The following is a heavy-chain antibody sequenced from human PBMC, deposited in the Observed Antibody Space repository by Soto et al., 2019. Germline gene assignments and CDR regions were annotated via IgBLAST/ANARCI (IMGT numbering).Heavy chain of an antibody. D-gene: IGHD2-15*01. J-gene: IGHJ6*02. CDR2: IYYSGST. V-gene: IGHV4-59*08. CDR3: ARTRLIYSRAPYGMDV. Sequence: SETLSLTCTVSGGSISSYYWSWIRQPPGKGLEWIGYIYYSGSTNYNPSLKSRVIISVDTSKNQFSLKLSSVTAADTAVYYCARTRLIYSRAPYGMDVWGQGTTVTVSS. CDR1: GGSISSYY.